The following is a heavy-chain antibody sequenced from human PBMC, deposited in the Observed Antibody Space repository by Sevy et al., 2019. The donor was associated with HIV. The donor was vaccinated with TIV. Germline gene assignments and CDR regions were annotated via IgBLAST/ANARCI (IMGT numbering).Heavy chain of an antibody. Sequence: SETLSLTCAVYVDSFNGHYWSWVRQVPGRGLEWIGEVDLTGNINYNPAFDNRLAISVNRPKNQFPLNLTSLTAADTAVYYGAREPIEAPGRGYFDFWGHGNRVTVSS. D-gene: IGHD6-13*01. CDR1: VDSFNGHY. CDR2: VDLTGNI. J-gene: IGHJ4*03. V-gene: IGHV4-34*01. CDR3: AREPIEAPGRGYFDF.